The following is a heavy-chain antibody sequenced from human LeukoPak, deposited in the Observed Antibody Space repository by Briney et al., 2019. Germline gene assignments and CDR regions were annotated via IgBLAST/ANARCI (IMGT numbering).Heavy chain of an antibody. V-gene: IGHV4-59*08. CDR1: GGSFSAYY. CDR3: ATIAGSSSY. J-gene: IGHJ4*02. D-gene: IGHD6-6*01. Sequence: SETLSLTCTVSGGSFSAYYWTWFRQPPGKELEWIGYIYYTGSTNCNPSLKSRVTISVDTSNYQFSLKLSSVTAADTAVYYRATIAGSSSYWGQGTLVTVSS. CDR2: IYYTGST.